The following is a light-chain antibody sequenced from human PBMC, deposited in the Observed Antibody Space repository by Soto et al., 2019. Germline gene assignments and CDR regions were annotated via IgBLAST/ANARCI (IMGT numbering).Light chain of an antibody. CDR2: VNSDGSH. CDR1: SGHSSYT. CDR3: QTWGTGIWV. Sequence: QSVLTQSPSASASLGASVKLTCTLSSGHSSYTIAWLQQQPEKGPRYLMKVNSDGSHNKGDGIPDRFSGSSSGAERYLTISSLQSEDEADYYCQTWGTGIWVFGGGTKVTVL. J-gene: IGLJ3*02. V-gene: IGLV4-69*01.